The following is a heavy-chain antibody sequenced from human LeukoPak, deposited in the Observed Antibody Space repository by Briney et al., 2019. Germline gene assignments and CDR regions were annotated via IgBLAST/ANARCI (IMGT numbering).Heavy chain of an antibody. CDR2: IWYDGSNK. V-gene: IGHV3-33*01. D-gene: IGHD1-26*01. Sequence: GGSLRLSCAASGFTFSDYTIHWVRQAPGKGLEWVAVIWYDGSNKYYADSVKGRFTISRDNSKNTLYLQMNSLRAEDTAMYYCATNSGSPGGYWGQGTLVTVSS. J-gene: IGHJ4*02. CDR1: GFTFSDYT. CDR3: ATNSGSPGGY.